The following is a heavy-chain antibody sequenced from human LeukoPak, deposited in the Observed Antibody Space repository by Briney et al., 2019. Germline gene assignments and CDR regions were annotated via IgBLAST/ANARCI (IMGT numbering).Heavy chain of an antibody. J-gene: IGHJ4*02. D-gene: IGHD3-22*01. V-gene: IGHV1-69*04. Sequence: ASVKVSCKASGGTFSSYTISWVRQATGQGLEWMGRIIPILGIANYAQKFQGRVTITADKSTSTAYMELSSLRSEDTAVYYCARDTQDYYDSSGYPVLWGQGTLVTVSS. CDR3: ARDTQDYYDSSGYPVL. CDR1: GGTFSSYT. CDR2: IIPILGIA.